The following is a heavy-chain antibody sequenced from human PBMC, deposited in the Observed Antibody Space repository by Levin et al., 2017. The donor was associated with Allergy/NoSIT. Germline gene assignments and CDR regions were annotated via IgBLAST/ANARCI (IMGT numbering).Heavy chain of an antibody. CDR1: GYTLTELS. CDR3: ATAFGSY. D-gene: IGHD3-16*01. CDR2: SDPEDGET. Sequence: ASVKVSCKVSGYTLTELSMHWVRQAPGKGLEWMGGSDPEDGETIYTQRFQGRVTMTEDTYTDTAYMELSTLRSEDTAVYYCATAFGSYWGQGTLVTVSS. J-gene: IGHJ4*02. V-gene: IGHV1-24*01.